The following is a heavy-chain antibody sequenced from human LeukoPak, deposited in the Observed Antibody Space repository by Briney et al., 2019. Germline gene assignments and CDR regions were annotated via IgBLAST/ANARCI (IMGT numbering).Heavy chain of an antibody. V-gene: IGHV1-8*01. Sequence: ASVKVSCKASGYTFTSYDINWVRQATRQGLEWMGWMNPNSGNTGYAQKFQGRVTMTRNTSISTAYMELSSLRSEDTAVYYCARGTTIFGRMDVWGQGTTVTVSS. D-gene: IGHD3-3*01. CDR1: GYTFTSYD. CDR3: ARGTTIFGRMDV. CDR2: MNPNSGNT. J-gene: IGHJ6*02.